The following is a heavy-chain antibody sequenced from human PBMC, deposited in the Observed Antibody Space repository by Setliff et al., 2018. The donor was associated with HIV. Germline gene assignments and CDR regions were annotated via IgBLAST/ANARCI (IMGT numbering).Heavy chain of an antibody. CDR2: VYTSGNT. V-gene: IGHV4-61*09. D-gene: IGHD6-19*01. Sequence: SETLSLTCTVSGGSINIGSFYWSWIRQPAGKGPEWLGHVYTSGNTYYDPSLASRVAISLDRSKNQFSLKLDSVTAADTALYFCARGRGAWFDGSWFDPWGQGILVT. CDR1: GGSINIGSFY. CDR3: ARGRGAWFDGSWFDP. J-gene: IGHJ5*02.